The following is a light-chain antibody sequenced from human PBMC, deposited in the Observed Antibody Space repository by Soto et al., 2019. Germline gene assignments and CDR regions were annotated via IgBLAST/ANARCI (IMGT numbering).Light chain of an antibody. Sequence: DIVMTQSPLSLSVTPGEPASISCRSSQSLLYRNGYYYLDWYLQKPGQSPQLLISLASNRASGVADRISGSGSGTDFTLKISRVEAEDVGVYYCMQSLQTPRTFGQGTKVHSK. J-gene: IGKJ1*01. CDR3: MQSLQTPRT. V-gene: IGKV2-28*01. CDR2: LAS. CDR1: QSLLYRNGYYY.